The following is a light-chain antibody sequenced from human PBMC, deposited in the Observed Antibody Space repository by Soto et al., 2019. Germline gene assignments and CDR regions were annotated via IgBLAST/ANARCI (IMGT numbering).Light chain of an antibody. V-gene: IGKV3-11*01. CDR2: DAS. CDR1: QSISRY. J-gene: IGKJ5*01. CDR3: QQRTNWPIT. Sequence: EIVLTQSPATLSLSPGERATLSCRASQSISRYLACYQQKPGQAPRLLIYDASNRATAIPPRFSGSGSGTAFTLTISSLEPEDFAFYYCQQRTNWPITFGQGTRLEI.